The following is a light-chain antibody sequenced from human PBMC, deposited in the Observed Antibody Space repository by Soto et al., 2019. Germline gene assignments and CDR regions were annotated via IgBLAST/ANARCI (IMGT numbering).Light chain of an antibody. CDR3: QQYYSTPPT. Sequence: DIVLTQSPDSLAVSLGERATINCKSSQGVLYSSNNKNYLAWYQQKPGQPPNLLISWASTRESGVPDRFSGSGSGTDFTLTISSLQAEDVAVYYCQQYYSTPPTFGQGTKLEIK. J-gene: IGKJ2*01. CDR2: WAS. V-gene: IGKV4-1*01. CDR1: QGVLYSSNNKNY.